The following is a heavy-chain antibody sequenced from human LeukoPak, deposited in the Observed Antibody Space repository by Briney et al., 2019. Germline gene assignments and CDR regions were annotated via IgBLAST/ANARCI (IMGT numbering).Heavy chain of an antibody. CDR2: ISGSDDGT. CDR1: GFTFSIYA. CDR3: AKAPRGSCRDSICYYIDV. V-gene: IGHV3-23*01. J-gene: IGHJ6*03. D-gene: IGHD2-15*01. Sequence: PGGSLRLSCEASGFTFSIYAMSWVRQTPGKGLEWVSAISGSDDGTYHADSVKGRFTISRDNSKSTLYLQMTSLRAEDTAIYYCAKAPRGSCRDSICYYIDVWGKGTTVTVSS.